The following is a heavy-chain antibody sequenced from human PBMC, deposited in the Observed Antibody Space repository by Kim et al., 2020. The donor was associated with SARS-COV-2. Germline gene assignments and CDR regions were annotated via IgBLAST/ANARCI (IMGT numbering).Heavy chain of an antibody. J-gene: IGHJ6*02. D-gene: IGHD1-26*01. Sequence: SETLSLTCTVSGGSISSYYWSWIRQPAGKGLEWIGRIYTSGSTNYNPSLKSRVTMSVDTSKNQFSLKLSSVTAADTAAYYCARDQGGGIVGATLISYYYYGMDVWGQGTTVTVSS. CDR2: IYTSGST. CDR3: ARDQGGGIVGATLISYYYYGMDV. CDR1: GGSISSYY. V-gene: IGHV4-4*07.